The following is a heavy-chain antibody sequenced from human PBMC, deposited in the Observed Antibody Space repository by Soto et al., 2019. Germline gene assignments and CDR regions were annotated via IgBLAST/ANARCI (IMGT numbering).Heavy chain of an antibody. CDR3: AKALPDYYDSSAYFSDAFDI. J-gene: IGHJ3*02. D-gene: IGHD3-22*01. Sequence: GGSLRLSCAASGFTFGSYWMSWVRQAPGKGLQWMANINQDESQKYYEDSVKGRFTISRDNAKNTLYLQMNSLRTEDTAVYYCAKALPDYYDSSAYFSDAFDIWGQGTMVTVSS. V-gene: IGHV3-7*01. CDR2: INQDESQK. CDR1: GFTFGSYW.